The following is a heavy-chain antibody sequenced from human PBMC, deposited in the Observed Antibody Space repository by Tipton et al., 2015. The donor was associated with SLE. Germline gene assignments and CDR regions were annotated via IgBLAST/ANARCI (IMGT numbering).Heavy chain of an antibody. CDR2: IRHSGTT. CDR1: GDSISNRHW. Sequence: TLSLTCAVSGDSISNRHWWSWVRQPPGKELEWIGEIRHSGTTNYNPSLKSRVTMSVDKSKNQFSLKLTSVTAADTAVYYCARDPATAETGNYYDYWGQGTLVTVSS. V-gene: IGHV4-4*02. CDR3: ARDPATAETGNYYDY. J-gene: IGHJ4*02. D-gene: IGHD1-1*01.